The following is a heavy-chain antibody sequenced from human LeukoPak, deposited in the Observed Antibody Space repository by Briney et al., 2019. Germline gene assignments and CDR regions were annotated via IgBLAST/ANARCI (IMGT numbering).Heavy chain of an antibody. CDR3: ARERTPKPYYGSGSYDRYYDH. D-gene: IGHD3-10*01. Sequence: PGGSLRLSCAASGFSVSDYYMNWIRPSPGKGLEWISFISSSGSTIFYADSVKGRFTISRDTTKNSLSVQMNSLRADDTAIYYCARERTPKPYYGSGSYDRYYDHWGQGTLVTVSS. V-gene: IGHV3-11*04. J-gene: IGHJ4*02. CDR1: GFSVSDYY. CDR2: ISSSGSTI.